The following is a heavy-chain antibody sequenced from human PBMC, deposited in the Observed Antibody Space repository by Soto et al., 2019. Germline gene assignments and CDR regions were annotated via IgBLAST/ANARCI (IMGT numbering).Heavy chain of an antibody. Sequence: QLHLVQSGAVVKKPGASVTVSCSASGYPVTAYYMHWVRQAPGRGLEWMGGINPATGAEKYTQTFGGRVTMTRDTSTSTVFMELGGLTSEDTAVFYWARGGGVGVAGSAAFDMWGQGTLVTVSS. CDR3: ARGGGVGVAGSAAFDM. V-gene: IGHV1-2*02. J-gene: IGHJ3*02. D-gene: IGHD3-3*01. CDR1: GYPVTAYY. CDR2: INPATGAE.